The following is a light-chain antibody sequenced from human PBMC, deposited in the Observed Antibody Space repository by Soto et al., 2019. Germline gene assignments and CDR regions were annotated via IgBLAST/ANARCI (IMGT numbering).Light chain of an antibody. J-gene: IGKJ1*01. Sequence: ETVLTQSPGTLSLSPGERATLSCRASQSVTGNNIAWYQQKPGQAPRLLMYGASTRVTGIPDRFSGSGSGTDFTLTVSRLDPDDFAVYYCQQYVTSPSWTFGQGTKVDIK. CDR1: QSVTGNN. V-gene: IGKV3-20*01. CDR3: QQYVTSPSWT. CDR2: GAS.